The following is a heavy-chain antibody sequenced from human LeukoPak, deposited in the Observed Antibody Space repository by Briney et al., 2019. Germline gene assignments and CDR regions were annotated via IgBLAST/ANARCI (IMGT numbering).Heavy chain of an antibody. CDR2: IRYDGNNK. CDR3: AKDRGGAVASFDY. J-gene: IGHJ4*02. Sequence: GGSLRLSCAASGFPFSASVMHWVRQAPGKGLEWVAVIRYDGNNKYYAVSVEGRFTISSGNSKNLLYLQLTSLGTEDTAVYYCAKDRGGAVASFDYWGQGTLVTVSS. V-gene: IGHV3-30*02. D-gene: IGHD6-19*01. CDR1: GFPFSASV.